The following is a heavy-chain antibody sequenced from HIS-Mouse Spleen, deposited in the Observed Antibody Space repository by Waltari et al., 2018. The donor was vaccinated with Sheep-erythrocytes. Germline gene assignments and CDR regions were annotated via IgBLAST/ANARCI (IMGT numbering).Heavy chain of an antibody. J-gene: IGHJ4*02. CDR1: GGTLSSYA. Sequence: QVQLVQSGAEVKKPGSSVKVSCKASGGTLSSYAIRWLRQAPGQGLGWMVRIIPILGIANYAQKFQGRVTITADKSTSTAYMELSSLRSEDTAVYYCAQTGATTPHFDYWGQGTLVTVSS. CDR2: IIPILGIA. D-gene: IGHD1-26*01. V-gene: IGHV1-69*04. CDR3: AQTGATTPHFDY.